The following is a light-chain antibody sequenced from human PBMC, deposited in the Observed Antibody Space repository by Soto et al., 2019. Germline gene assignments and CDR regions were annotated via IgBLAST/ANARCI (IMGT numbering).Light chain of an antibody. CDR3: SSQAVSSTLV. CDR1: SSDIGGYNY. Sequence: QSALTQPASVSGSPGQSITISCTGTSSDIGGYNYVSWYQQHQGKAPKLMIYDVSNRPSGVSNRFSGSKSGNTASLTISGLQAEDEADYYCSSQAVSSTLVFGGGTKLTVL. V-gene: IGLV2-14*01. J-gene: IGLJ2*01. CDR2: DVS.